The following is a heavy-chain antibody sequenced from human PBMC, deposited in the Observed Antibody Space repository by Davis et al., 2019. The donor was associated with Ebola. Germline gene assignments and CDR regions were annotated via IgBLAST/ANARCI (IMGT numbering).Heavy chain of an antibody. D-gene: IGHD7-27*01. CDR3: VRDGWGSLFDY. CDR1: GFTFDDYA. V-gene: IGHV3-9*01. CDR2: ISWNSGSR. J-gene: IGHJ4*02. Sequence: PGGSLRLSCAASGFTFDDYAMHWVRQVPGKGLEWVSGISWNSGSRDYADSVKGRFTISRDNAKNSLYLQMNSLRVEDTAIYYCVRDGWGSLFDYWGQGTLVTVSS.